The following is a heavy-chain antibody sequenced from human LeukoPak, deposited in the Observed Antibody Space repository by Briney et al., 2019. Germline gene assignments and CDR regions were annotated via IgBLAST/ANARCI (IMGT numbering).Heavy chain of an antibody. CDR3: ARDRQHYDFWSGYSDY. D-gene: IGHD3-3*01. J-gene: IGHJ4*02. CDR1: GFTFSSYA. V-gene: IGHV3-30*01. CDR2: ISYDGSNK. Sequence: GGSLRLSCAASGFTFSSYAMHWVRQAPGKGLEWVAVISYDGSNKYYADSVKGRFTISRDNSKNMLYLQMNSLRAEDTAVYYCARDRQHYDFWSGYSDYWGQGTLVTVSS.